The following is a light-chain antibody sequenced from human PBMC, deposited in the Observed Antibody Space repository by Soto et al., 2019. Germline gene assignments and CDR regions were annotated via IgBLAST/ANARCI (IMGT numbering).Light chain of an antibody. Sequence: DIQMTQSPSTLSASVGDRVSITCRASQSIGDWLAWYQQKPGKAPKLLIYKASNLQSGVPSRFSGSGSGTDFTLTISSLQPDDLATYYCQQCYDWPLTFGGGTKVEIK. CDR1: QSIGDW. CDR3: QQCYDWPLT. V-gene: IGKV1-5*03. J-gene: IGKJ4*01. CDR2: KAS.